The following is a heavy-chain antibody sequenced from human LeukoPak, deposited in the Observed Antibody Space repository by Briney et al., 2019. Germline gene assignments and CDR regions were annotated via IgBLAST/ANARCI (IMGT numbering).Heavy chain of an antibody. V-gene: IGHV4-31*03. J-gene: IGHJ5*02. Sequence: KPSETLSLTCTVSGGSISSGGYYWSWIRQHPGKGLEWIGYIYYSGSTYYNPSLKSRVTISVDTSKNQFSLKLSSVTAADTAVYYCARDRDGAGFDPWGQGTLVTVSS. CDR1: GGSISSGGYY. CDR3: ARDRDGAGFDP. D-gene: IGHD4/OR15-4a*01. CDR2: IYYSGST.